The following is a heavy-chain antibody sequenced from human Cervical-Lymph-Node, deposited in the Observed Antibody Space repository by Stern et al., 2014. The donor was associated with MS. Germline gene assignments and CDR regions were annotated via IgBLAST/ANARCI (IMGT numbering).Heavy chain of an antibody. CDR1: GFTFSSYG. J-gene: IGHJ3*02. V-gene: IGHV3-33*01. D-gene: IGHD1-26*01. CDR3: ARDRGWERDAFDI. Sequence: VQLVESGGGVVQPGRSLRLSCAASGFTFSSYGMHWVRQAPGQGLEWVAVIWYDGSNKYYADSVKSRFTISRDNSKNTLYLQMNSLRAEDTAVYYCARDRGWERDAFDIWGQGTMVTVSS. CDR2: IWYDGSNK.